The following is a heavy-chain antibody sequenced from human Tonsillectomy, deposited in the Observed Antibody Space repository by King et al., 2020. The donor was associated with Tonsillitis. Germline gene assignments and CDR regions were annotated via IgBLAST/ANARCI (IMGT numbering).Heavy chain of an antibody. Sequence: PCASLPLSFPGSVSRFTSSWIGWVRQMPGPCLAWLGLLSPGDSAPRSRPSFPCQVPISADKSISPAYLQWSSLKASDNALYDCARQPQEAPHFDDGGQGTLVTVAS. CDR1: VSRFTSSW. V-gene: IGHV5-51*01. CDR3: ARQPQEAPHFDD. J-gene: IGHJ4*02. CDR2: LSPGDSAP.